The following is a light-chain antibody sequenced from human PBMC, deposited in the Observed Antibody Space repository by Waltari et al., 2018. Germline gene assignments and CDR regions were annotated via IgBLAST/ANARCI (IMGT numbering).Light chain of an antibody. Sequence: QSALTQPASVSGSPGQSITISCSGTSSDVGGYNYVSWYQQHPNKAPKVIIFDVTNRPSGVSNRSSGSKSGNTATLTISGLQTEDEADYFCASYTSSSTWVFGGGTKVTVL. V-gene: IGLV2-14*03. CDR3: ASYTSSSTWV. CDR1: SSDVGGYNY. J-gene: IGLJ3*02. CDR2: DVT.